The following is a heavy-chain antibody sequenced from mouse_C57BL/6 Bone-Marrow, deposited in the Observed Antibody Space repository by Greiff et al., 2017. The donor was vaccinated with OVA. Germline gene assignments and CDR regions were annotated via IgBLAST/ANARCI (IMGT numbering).Heavy chain of an antibody. CDR2: IYPRSGNT. V-gene: IGHV1-81*01. J-gene: IGHJ4*01. Sequence: QVQLQQSGAELARPGASVKLSCKASGYTFTGYGISWVKQRTGQGLEWIGEIYPRSGNTYYNEKFKGKATLTADKSSSTAYMELRSLTSEDSAVYFCARHQSYYAMDYWGQGTSVTVSS. CDR3: ARHQSYYAMDY. CDR1: GYTFTGYG.